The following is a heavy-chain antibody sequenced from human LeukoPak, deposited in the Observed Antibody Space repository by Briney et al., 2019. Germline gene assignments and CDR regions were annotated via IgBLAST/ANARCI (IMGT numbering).Heavy chain of an antibody. CDR1: GFTFSSYS. J-gene: IGHJ4*02. CDR3: AREPWAGDGYNYPDY. CDR2: ISSNSSYI. Sequence: GGSLRLSCAASGFTFSSYSMNWVRQAPGKGLEWVSSISSNSSYIYYADSVKGRFTISRDNAKNSLYLQMNSLRAEDTAVYYCAREPWAGDGYNYPDYWGQGTLVTVSS. D-gene: IGHD5-24*01. V-gene: IGHV3-21*01.